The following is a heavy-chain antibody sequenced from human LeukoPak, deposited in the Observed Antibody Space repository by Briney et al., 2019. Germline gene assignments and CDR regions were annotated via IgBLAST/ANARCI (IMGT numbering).Heavy chain of an antibody. D-gene: IGHD3-22*01. CDR3: ARDLYDSSGYPGY. V-gene: IGHV3-21*01. CDR2: ISSSSSYI. CDR1: GFTFSSYS. J-gene: IGHJ4*02. Sequence: PGGSLRLSCAASGFTFSSYSMNWVRQAPGKGLEWVSSISSSSSYIYYADSVKGRFTISRDNAKNSLYLQMNSLRAEDTAVYYCARDLYDSSGYPGYWGQGTLSPSPQ.